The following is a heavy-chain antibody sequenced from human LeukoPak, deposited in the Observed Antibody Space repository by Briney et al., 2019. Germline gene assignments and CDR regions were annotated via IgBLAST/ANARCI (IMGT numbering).Heavy chain of an antibody. Sequence: GASVKVSCKASGYTFTSYYMHWVRQAPGQGLEWMGWINPNSGGTNYAQKFQGRVTMTRDTSISTAYMELSRLRSDDTAVYYCARHTMVRGLSTPWGQGTLVTVSS. V-gene: IGHV1-2*02. CDR2: INPNSGGT. J-gene: IGHJ5*02. CDR3: ARHTMVRGLSTP. D-gene: IGHD3-10*01. CDR1: GYTFTSYY.